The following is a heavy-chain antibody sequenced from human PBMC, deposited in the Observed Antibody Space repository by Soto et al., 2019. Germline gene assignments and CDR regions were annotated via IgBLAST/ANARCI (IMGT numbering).Heavy chain of an antibody. Sequence: GASVKVSCKASGYSFTDYHIHWVRQAPGQGLEWLGRINPKSGGTSTAQKFQGWVTMTRDRSISTVYMELSSLRSDDTAIYYCARMATFGSLNWFDPWGQGTLGTVSS. CDR2: INPKSGGT. V-gene: IGHV1-2*04. J-gene: IGHJ5*02. CDR1: GYSFTDYH. D-gene: IGHD3-16*01. CDR3: ARMATFGSLNWFDP.